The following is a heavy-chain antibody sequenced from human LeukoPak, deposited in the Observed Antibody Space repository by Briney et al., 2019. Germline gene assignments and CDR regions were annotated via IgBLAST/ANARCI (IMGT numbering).Heavy chain of an antibody. CDR1: GFTFSSYT. CDR3: ARDGDAVLTRGYYYYMDV. J-gene: IGHJ6*03. V-gene: IGHV3-21*01. Sequence: GGSLRLSCAASGFTFSSYTMNWVRQAPGKGLEWVSSISTSSSYIYYADSVKGRFTISRDNAKNSLYLQMNSLRAEDTALYYCARDGDAVLTRGYYYYMDVWGKGTTVTVSS. D-gene: IGHD4-23*01. CDR2: ISTSSSYI.